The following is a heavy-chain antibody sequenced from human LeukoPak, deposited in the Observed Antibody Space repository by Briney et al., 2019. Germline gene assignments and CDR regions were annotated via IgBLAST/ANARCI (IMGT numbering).Heavy chain of an antibody. CDR1: GYTFTSYY. Sequence: ASVKVSCKASGYTFTSYYVHWVRQAPGEGLEWMGIINPSGGSTSYAQKFQGRVTMTRDTSTSTVYMELSSLRSEDMAVYYCARATVVAYFDYWGQGTLLTVSS. CDR3: ARATVVAYFDY. CDR2: INPSGGST. V-gene: IGHV1-46*01. D-gene: IGHD4-23*01. J-gene: IGHJ4*02.